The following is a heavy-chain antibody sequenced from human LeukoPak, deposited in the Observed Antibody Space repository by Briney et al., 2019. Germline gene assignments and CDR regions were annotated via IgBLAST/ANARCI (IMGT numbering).Heavy chain of an antibody. J-gene: IGHJ5*02. Sequence: SETLSLTCTVSGGSTSSYYWSWIRQPPGKGLEWIGYIFYSGSTNYNPSLKSRVTMSVDTSKNRFSLKLSSVTAADTAVYYCARGHYSSGWYGERGTLWFDPWGQGTLVTVSS. CDR2: IFYSGST. D-gene: IGHD6-19*01. CDR3: ARGHYSSGWYGERGTLWFDP. CDR1: GGSTSSYY. V-gene: IGHV4-59*01.